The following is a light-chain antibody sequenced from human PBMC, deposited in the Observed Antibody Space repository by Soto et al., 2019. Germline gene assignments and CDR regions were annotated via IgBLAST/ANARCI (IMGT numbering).Light chain of an antibody. CDR3: SVYRTIVTYV. CDR1: IHHVTAYYR. V-gene: IGLV2-18*01. J-gene: IGLJ1*01. Sequence: PPHFSGAAGQSVTLPQSDAIHHVTAYYRVFPXQLTPGTAPKLLIYDVSNRPSGGPDRFSGSRSGNTAYLTISGPQSGDEVEYCCSVYRTIVTYVCGTGSKGTVL. CDR2: DVS.